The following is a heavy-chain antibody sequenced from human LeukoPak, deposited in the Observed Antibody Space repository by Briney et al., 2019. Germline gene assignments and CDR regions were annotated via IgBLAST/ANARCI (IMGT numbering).Heavy chain of an antibody. V-gene: IGHV5-51*01. CDR2: IYPGDSDT. J-gene: IGHJ4*02. Sequence: GESLKISCKGSGYSFTTYWIGWVRQMPGKGLEWMGIIYPGDSDTRYSPSFQGQVTISADKSISTAYLQWSSLKASDTAMYYCARGRLRSYWNYLGSYFDYWGQGTLVTVSS. D-gene: IGHD1-7*01. CDR1: GYSFTTYW. CDR3: ARGRLRSYWNYLGSYFDY.